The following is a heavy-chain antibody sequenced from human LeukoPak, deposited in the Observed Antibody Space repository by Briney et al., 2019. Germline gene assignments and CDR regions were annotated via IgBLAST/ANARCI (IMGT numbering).Heavy chain of an antibody. CDR1: GFTFSSYI. J-gene: IGHJ6*02. Sequence: GGSLRLSCAASGFTFSSYIMNWVRQAPGKGLEWVSSISSSSSYIYYADSVKGRFTISRDNAKNSLYLQMNSLRAEDTAVYYCASFLAVASFYYGMDVWGQGTTVTVSS. CDR2: ISSSSSYI. CDR3: ASFLAVASFYYGMDV. D-gene: IGHD6-19*01. V-gene: IGHV3-21*01.